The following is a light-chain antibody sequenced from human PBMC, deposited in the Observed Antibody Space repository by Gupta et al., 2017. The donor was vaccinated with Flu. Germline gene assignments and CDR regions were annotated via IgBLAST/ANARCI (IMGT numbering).Light chain of an antibody. CDR3: QQYDNWPLT. J-gene: IGKJ4*01. V-gene: IGKV3-15*01. CDR2: GAS. Sequence: EIGMTQSPATLSVSPGERATLSCRASQSIANNLAWYQKKPGQAPRLLIYGASATATGIPARFSGSGSGSVFTLTISSLQSEDFAVYYCQQYDNWPLTFGGGTKVEIK. CDR1: QSIANN.